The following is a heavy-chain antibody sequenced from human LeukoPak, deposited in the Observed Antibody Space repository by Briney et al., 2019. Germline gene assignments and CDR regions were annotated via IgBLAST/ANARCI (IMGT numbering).Heavy chain of an antibody. V-gene: IGHV3-11*01. D-gene: IGHD6-19*01. CDR1: GFTFSDYY. CDR2: ISSSGSTI. CDR3: ARDRVASSGWSGGSIDY. J-gene: IGHJ4*02. Sequence: PGGSLRLSCAASGFTFSDYYMSWIRQAPGKGLEGVSYISSSGSTIYYADSVKGRFTISRDNAKNSLYLQMNSLRAEDTAVYYCARDRVASSGWSGGSIDYWGQGTLVTVSS.